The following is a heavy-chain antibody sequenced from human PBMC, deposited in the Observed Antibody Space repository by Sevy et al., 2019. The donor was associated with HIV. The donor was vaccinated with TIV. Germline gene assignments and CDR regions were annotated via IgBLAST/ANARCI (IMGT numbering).Heavy chain of an antibody. Sequence: GGSLRLSCGASDFIFENYWMTWVSQTSGQGLEWVATIKLDGSDKYYGDSVKGRFTISRDNSKKSLYLQMNSLRAEDTAVYFCARGHYAMDAWGQGTTVTVSS. J-gene: IGHJ6*02. CDR3: ARGHYAMDA. CDR2: IKLDGSDK. V-gene: IGHV3-7*03. CDR1: DFIFENYW.